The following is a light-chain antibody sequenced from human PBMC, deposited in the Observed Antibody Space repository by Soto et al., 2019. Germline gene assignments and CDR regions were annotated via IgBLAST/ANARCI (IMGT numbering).Light chain of an antibody. J-gene: IGKJ1*01. Sequence: DIVMTQSPDSLAVSLGERATINCKSSQHNGNYLAWYQQKAGQPPKLLIDWASTRASGVPDRFSGSGSGTDFTLTISSLHAEDVAVYYCQHYYNSWTFGQGTQVEIK. CDR3: QHYYNSWT. V-gene: IGKV4-1*01. CDR1: QHNGNY. CDR2: WAS.